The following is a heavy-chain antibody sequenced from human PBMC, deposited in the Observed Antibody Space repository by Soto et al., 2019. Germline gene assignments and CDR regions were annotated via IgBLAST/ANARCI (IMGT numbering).Heavy chain of an antibody. CDR3: AKGRNGVDV. CDR2: ITENGGGT. Sequence: GGSLRLSCAASGFTFSSYAMTWVRQAPGKGLEWVSAITENGGGTYYADSVKGRFTISRDNSKNTLYLQMNSLRAEDTAVFYCAKGRNGVDVWGQGTTVTVSS. J-gene: IGHJ6*02. CDR1: GFTFSSYA. V-gene: IGHV3-23*01.